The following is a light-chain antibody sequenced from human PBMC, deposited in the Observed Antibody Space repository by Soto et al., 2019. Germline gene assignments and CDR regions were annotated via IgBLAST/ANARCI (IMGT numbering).Light chain of an antibody. CDR3: QQYNSSPWT. CDR2: KAS. J-gene: IGKJ1*01. Sequence: DIHMTQSPSTLSASVGDRVTITCRASQSISSWLAWYQQKPGKAPKLLIYKASSSESGVPSRFSGSGSGTEFNPTISSLQPDYFATYYCQQYNSSPWTFGQGTKVEIK. V-gene: IGKV1-5*03. CDR1: QSISSW.